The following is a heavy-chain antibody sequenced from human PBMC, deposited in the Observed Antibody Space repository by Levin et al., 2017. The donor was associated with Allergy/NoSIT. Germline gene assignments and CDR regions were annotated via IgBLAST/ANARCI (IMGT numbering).Heavy chain of an antibody. V-gene: IGHV3-11*05. D-gene: IGHD6-19*01. CDR1: GFTFSDYY. CDR3: ARGNGWYGGEGWFDP. J-gene: IGHJ5*02. CDR2: ISSSSSYT. Sequence: TGGSLRLSCAASGFTFSDYYMSWIRQAPGKGLEWVSYISSSSSYTNYADSVKGRFTISRDNAKNSLYLQMNSLRAEDTAVYYCARGNGWYGGEGWFDPWGQGTLVTVSS.